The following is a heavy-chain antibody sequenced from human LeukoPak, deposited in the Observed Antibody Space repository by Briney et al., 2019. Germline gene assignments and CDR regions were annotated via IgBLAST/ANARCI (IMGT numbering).Heavy chain of an antibody. J-gene: IGHJ4*02. CDR3: ARDRPKDCSGGSCYNY. CDR1: GGTFSSYA. D-gene: IGHD2-15*01. Sequence: GASVKVSCKASGGTFSSYAISWVRQAPGQGLEWMGRIIPILGIANYAQKFQGRVTITADKSTSTAYMELSSLRSEDTAVYYCARDRPKDCSGGSCYNYWGQGTLVTVPS. CDR2: IIPILGIA. V-gene: IGHV1-69*04.